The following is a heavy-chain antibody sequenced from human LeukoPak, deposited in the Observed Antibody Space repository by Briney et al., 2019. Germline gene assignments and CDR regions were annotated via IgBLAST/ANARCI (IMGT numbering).Heavy chain of an antibody. CDR3: ARGVRQRGYYVGYYFDY. J-gene: IGHJ4*02. V-gene: IGHV4-59*12. Sequence: SETLSLTCTVSGGSISSYSWSWIRQPPGKGLEWIGYIYYSGSTNYNPSLKSRVTISVETSKNQFSLKLSSVTAADTAVYYCARGVRQRGYYVGYYFDYWGQGTLVTVSS. D-gene: IGHD3-22*01. CDR1: GGSISSYS. CDR2: IYYSGST.